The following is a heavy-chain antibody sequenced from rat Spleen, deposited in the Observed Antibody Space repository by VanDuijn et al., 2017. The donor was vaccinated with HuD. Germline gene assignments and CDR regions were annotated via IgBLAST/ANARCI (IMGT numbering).Heavy chain of an antibody. CDR2: ISYDGGST. V-gene: IGHV5-7*01. J-gene: IGHJ2*01. CDR1: GFTFSDHN. CDR3: ATDRHFDY. Sequence: EVKLVESGGGLVQPGNSLTLSCVASGFTFSDHNMAWVRQAPRKGLEWVATISYDGGSTYYRDSVKGRFTISRDNAQSTLYLQMDSLRSEETATYYCATDRHFDYWGQGVMVTVSS.